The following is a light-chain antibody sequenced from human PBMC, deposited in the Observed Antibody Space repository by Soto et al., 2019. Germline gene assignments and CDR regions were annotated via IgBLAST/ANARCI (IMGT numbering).Light chain of an antibody. Sequence: QAVVTQPASVSGSPGQSITISCTGTRSDIGGYTYVSWYQQHPGKAPKVMIYEVSNRPSGVSNRFSGSKSGNTASLTISGLQAEDEADYYCTSYTRATTWVFGGGTKVTVL. CDR2: EVS. V-gene: IGLV2-14*01. J-gene: IGLJ3*02. CDR3: TSYTRATTWV. CDR1: RSDIGGYTY.